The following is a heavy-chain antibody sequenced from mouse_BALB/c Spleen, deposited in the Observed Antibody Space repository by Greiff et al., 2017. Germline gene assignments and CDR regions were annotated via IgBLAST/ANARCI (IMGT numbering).Heavy chain of an antibody. Sequence: EVQLQQSGPGLVKPSQSLSLTCTVTGYSITSDYAWNWIRQFPGNKLEWMGYISYSGSTSYNPSLKSRISITRDTSKNQFFLQLNSVTTEDTATYYCARWYDYDRTWFAYWGQGTLVTVSA. CDR1: GYSITSDYA. CDR3: ARWYDYDRTWFAY. D-gene: IGHD2-4*01. CDR2: ISYSGST. V-gene: IGHV3-2*02. J-gene: IGHJ3*01.